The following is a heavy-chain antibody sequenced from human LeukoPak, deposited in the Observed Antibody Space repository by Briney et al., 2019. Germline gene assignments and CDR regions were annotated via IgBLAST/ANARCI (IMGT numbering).Heavy chain of an antibody. J-gene: IGHJ4*02. CDR1: GFTFSSYA. V-gene: IGHV3-30-3*02. CDR3: VKQSQSFGDSMADY. Sequence: PGRSLRLSCAASGFTFSSYAMHWVRQAPGKGLEWVAVISYDGSNKYYADSVEGRFTISRDNSKNTLYLQMNSLRADDTAVYYCVKQSQSFGDSMADYWGQGTLVTVSS. CDR2: ISYDGSNK. D-gene: IGHD4-17*01.